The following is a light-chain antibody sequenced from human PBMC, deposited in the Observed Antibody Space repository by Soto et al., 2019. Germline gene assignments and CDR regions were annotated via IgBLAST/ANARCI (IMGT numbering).Light chain of an antibody. CDR2: VAS. CDR3: QQSYGTPIT. CDR1: QSISRY. V-gene: IGKV1-39*01. J-gene: IGKJ5*01. Sequence: DIQMTQSPSSLSASVGDRVTITCLASQSISRYLHWYQQKPGKATNLLIYVASSLQSEVPSRFSGSGSGKDFTLTITSLQPEDFATYYCQQSYGTPITFGQGTRLENK.